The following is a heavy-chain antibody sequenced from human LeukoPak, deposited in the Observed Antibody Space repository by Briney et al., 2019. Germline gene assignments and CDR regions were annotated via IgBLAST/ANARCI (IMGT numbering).Heavy chain of an antibody. CDR2: IYYSGST. CDR1: GGSISSYY. CDR3: ARTLIAAAGRGLDY. V-gene: IGHV4-59*12. Sequence: SETLSLTCTVSGGSISSYYWSWIRQPPGKGLEWIGYIYYSGSTNYNPSLKSRVTISVDKSKNQFSLKLSSVTAADTAVYYCARTLIAAAGRGLDYWGQGTLVTVSS. J-gene: IGHJ4*02. D-gene: IGHD6-13*01.